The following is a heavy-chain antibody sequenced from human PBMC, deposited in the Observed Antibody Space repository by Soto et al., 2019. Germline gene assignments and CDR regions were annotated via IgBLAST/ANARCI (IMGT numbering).Heavy chain of an antibody. D-gene: IGHD3-22*01. CDR2: INAGNGNT. J-gene: IGHJ5*02. CDR3: ASSPRYYYDSSGYYYRGENFAWFDP. V-gene: IGHV1-3*01. Sequence: ASVKVSCKASGYTFTSYAMHWVRQAPGQRLEWMGWINAGNGNTKYSQKFQGRVTITRDTSASTAYMELSSLRSEDTAVYYCASSPRYYYDSSGYYYRGENFAWFDPWGQGTLVTVSS. CDR1: GYTFTSYA.